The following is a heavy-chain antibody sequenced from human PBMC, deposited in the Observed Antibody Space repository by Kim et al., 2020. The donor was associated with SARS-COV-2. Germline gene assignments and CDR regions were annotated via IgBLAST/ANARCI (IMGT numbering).Heavy chain of an antibody. J-gene: IGHJ4*02. Sequence: GGSLRLSCAASGFTFSNYAMSWVRQAPGKGLEWVSAISGSGGSTYYADSVKGRFTISRDNSKNTLYLQMNSLRAEDTAVYYCAKEPFYDFWSAYYFDYWGQGHLVTLS. CDR1: GFTFSNYA. CDR2: ISGSGGST. CDR3: AKEPFYDFWSAYYFDY. D-gene: IGHD3-3*01. V-gene: IGHV3-23*01.